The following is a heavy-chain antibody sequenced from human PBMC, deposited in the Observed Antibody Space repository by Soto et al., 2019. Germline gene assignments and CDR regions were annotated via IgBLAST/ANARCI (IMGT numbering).Heavy chain of an antibody. CDR3: ARVRYSSGWYYYYGMDV. V-gene: IGHV4-4*02. Sequence: SETLSLTCAVSGGSISSSNWWSWVRQPPGKGLEWIGEIYHSGSTNYNPSLKSRVTISVDKSKNQFSLKLSSVTAADTAVYYYARVRYSSGWYYYYGMDVWGQGTTVTVSS. J-gene: IGHJ6*02. CDR2: IYHSGST. D-gene: IGHD6-19*01. CDR1: GGSISSSNW.